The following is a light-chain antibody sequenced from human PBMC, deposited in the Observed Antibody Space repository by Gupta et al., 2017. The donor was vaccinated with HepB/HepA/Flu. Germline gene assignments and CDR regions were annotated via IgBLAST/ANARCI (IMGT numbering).Light chain of an antibody. V-gene: IGKV1-33*01. CDR1: QDIRNY. CDR3: QQYEDLPNT. J-gene: IGKJ2*01. Sequence: DIQMTQSPSSLSASVGDRVTITCRASQDIRNYLNWYQQKPGKAPKVLIYDVSNLERRVPSRFSGSGSGTDFSLTIDSLQPEDIATYFCQQYEDLPNTSGQGTKLEI. CDR2: DVS.